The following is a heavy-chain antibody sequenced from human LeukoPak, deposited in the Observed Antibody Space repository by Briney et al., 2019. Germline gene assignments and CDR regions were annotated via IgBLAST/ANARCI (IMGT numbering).Heavy chain of an antibody. J-gene: IGHJ6*03. D-gene: IGHD2-2*01. V-gene: IGHV4-31*03. CDR2: IYYSGST. Sequence: PSETLSLTCTVSGGSISSGGYYWSWIRQHPGKGLEWIGYIYYSGSTYYNPSLKSRVTISVDTSKNQFSLKLSSVTAADTAVYYCARGGPCSSTSCANYYYYMDVWGKGTTVTVS. CDR3: ARGGPCSSTSCANYYYYMDV. CDR1: GGSISSGGYY.